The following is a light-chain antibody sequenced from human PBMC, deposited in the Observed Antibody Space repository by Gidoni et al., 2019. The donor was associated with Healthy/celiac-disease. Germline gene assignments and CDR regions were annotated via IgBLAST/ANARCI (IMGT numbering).Light chain of an antibody. CDR2: DNN. J-gene: IGLJ2*01. CDR3: GTWDSSLSAVV. Sequence: QSVFPPPTSFSAAPGHNVTISCYGSSSKMGNKYVSWYQQLPGTAHKLLIYDNNKRPAGIPDRFSGSKSGTSATLGITGLQTGDEADYYCGTWDSSLSAVVFGGGTKLTVL. CDR1: SSKMGNKY. V-gene: IGLV1-51*01.